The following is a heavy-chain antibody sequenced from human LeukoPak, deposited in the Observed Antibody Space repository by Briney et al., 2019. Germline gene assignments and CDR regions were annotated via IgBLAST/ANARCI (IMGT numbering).Heavy chain of an antibody. Sequence: GGSLRLSRAASGFTFSSYEMNWVRQAPGKGLEWVSYISSSGSTIYYADSVKGRFTFSRDNAKNPLYLQMNSLRAEDTAVYYCARDIKVRGVYFDYWGQGTLVTVSS. J-gene: IGHJ4*02. V-gene: IGHV3-48*03. CDR1: GFTFSSYE. D-gene: IGHD3-10*01. CDR3: ARDIKVRGVYFDY. CDR2: ISSSGSTI.